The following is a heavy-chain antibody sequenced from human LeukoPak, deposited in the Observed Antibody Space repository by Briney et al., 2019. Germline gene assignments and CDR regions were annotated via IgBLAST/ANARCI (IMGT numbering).Heavy chain of an antibody. CDR3: ANFHCSSTSCHLSGYFQH. CDR2: ISASGGST. V-gene: IGHV3-23*01. Sequence: GGSLRLPCAASGFTFSSYAMSWVRQAPGKGLEWVSAISASGGSTFYADSVRGRFTISRDYSKNTLYLQMNSLRVEDTAVYYCANFHCSSTSCHLSGYFQHWGQGTLVTVSS. CDR1: GFTFSSYA. D-gene: IGHD2-2*01. J-gene: IGHJ1*01.